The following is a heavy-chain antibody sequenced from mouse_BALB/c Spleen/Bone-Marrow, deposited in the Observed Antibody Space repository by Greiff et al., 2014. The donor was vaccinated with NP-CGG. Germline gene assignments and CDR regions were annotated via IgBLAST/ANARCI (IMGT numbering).Heavy chain of an antibody. Sequence: QVPLQQSGPDLVAPSQSLSITCTVSGVSLNLYGLHWVCQSPGKGLEGVVVIWSDGTTTYNSALKSRLSISKDNSKSQVFLKLNSLQTDDTAMYYCARHERGYPYAMDYWGQGTSVTVSS. D-gene: IGHD2-2*01. CDR3: ARHERGYPYAMDY. CDR1: GVSLNLYG. V-gene: IGHV2-6-2*01. J-gene: IGHJ4*01. CDR2: IWSDGTT.